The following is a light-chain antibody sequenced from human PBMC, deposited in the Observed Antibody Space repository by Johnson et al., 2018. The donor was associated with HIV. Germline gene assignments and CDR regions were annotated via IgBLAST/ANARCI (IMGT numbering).Light chain of an antibody. CDR3: GTWDSSLRGV. J-gene: IGLJ1*01. CDR2: DNN. CDR1: ISNIGDNF. Sequence: QSVLTQPPSVSAAPGQKVTISCSGSISNIGDNFVSWYQQFPGTAPKLLIYDNNKRPSGIPDRFSGSKSGTSATLGITGLQTGDEADYYCGTWDSSLRGVFGTGTKVTVL. V-gene: IGLV1-51*01.